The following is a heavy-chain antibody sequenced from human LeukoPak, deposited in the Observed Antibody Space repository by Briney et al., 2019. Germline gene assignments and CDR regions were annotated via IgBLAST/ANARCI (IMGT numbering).Heavy chain of an antibody. J-gene: IGHJ4*02. CDR1: GFTFSVNV. CDR2: IPASGDST. D-gene: IGHD6-13*01. Sequence: PGGSLRLSCAASGFTFSVNVMIWVRQAPGKGLEWVSSIPASGDSTYYADSVKGRFTISRDNFKNSLYLQMNSLRAEDTAVYYCARDSSSWYTHWGQGTLVTVSS. CDR3: ARDSSSWYTH. V-gene: IGHV3-23*01.